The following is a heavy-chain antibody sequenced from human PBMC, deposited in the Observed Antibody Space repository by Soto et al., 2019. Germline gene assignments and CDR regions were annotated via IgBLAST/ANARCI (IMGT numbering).Heavy chain of an antibody. CDR1: GGSFSGYY. CDR2: INHSGTT. D-gene: IGHD6-19*01. V-gene: IGHV4-34*01. Sequence: SETLSLTCAVYGGSFSGYYWSWIRQPPGKGLEWIGEINHSGTTNYNPSLKSRVTISVDTSKNQFSLKLSSVTAADTAVYYCARTGYSSGWYRAAFDIWGQGTMVTVSS. CDR3: ARTGYSSGWYRAAFDI. J-gene: IGHJ3*02.